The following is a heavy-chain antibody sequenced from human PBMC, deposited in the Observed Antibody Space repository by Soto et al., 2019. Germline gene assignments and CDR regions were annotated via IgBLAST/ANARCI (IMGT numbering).Heavy chain of an antibody. CDR1: GGTFSSYA. CDR2: IIPISGTA. CDR3: ARKVVGATRGYYYYGMDV. V-gene: IGHV1-69*01. Sequence: QVQLVQAGAEVKKPGSSVKVSCKASGGTFSSYAISWVRQAPGQGLEWMGGIIPISGTANYAPKFQGRVTITADESTSTAYMELSSLRSEDTAVYYCARKVVGATRGYYYYGMDVWGQGTTVTVSS. D-gene: IGHD1-26*01. J-gene: IGHJ6*02.